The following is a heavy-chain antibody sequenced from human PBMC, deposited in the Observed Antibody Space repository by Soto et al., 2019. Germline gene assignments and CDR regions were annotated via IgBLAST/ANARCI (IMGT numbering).Heavy chain of an antibody. CDR2: IDDSGNT. Sequence: TLSLTYAVSCGSISSGAYYGNVIRQHPVRGLECIGHIDDSGNTYYSPSLKSRVSISADTSKNQFSLKLKSVSAADTAVYYCASHPFGETWFDTWGQGTLVTVSS. V-gene: IGHV4-31*11. CDR1: CGSISSGAYY. J-gene: IGHJ5*02. D-gene: IGHD4-17*01. CDR3: ASHPFGETWFDT.